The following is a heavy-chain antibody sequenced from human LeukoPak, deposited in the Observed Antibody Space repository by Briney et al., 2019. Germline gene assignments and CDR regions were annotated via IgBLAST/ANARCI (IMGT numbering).Heavy chain of an antibody. CDR2: IIPILGIA. V-gene: IGHV1-69*04. CDR3: ARVDSSGYFSD. Sequence: AASVKVSCKASGGTFSSYAISWVRQAPGQGLEWMERIIPILGIANYAQKFQGRVTITADKSTSTAYMELSSLRSEDTAVYYCARVDSSGYFSDWGQGTLVTVSS. J-gene: IGHJ4*02. CDR1: GGTFSSYA. D-gene: IGHD3-22*01.